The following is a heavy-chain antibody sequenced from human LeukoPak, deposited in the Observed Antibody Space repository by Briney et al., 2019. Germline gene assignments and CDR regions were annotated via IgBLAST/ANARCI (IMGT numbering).Heavy chain of an antibody. Sequence: GRSLRLSCAASGFTFDDYAMHWVRQAPGKGLEWVSGISWSSGSIGYADSVKGRFTISRDNAKNSLYLQMNSLRPEDMALYYCAKSGCSSTSCYLNYWGQGILVTVSS. CDR1: GFTFDDYA. J-gene: IGHJ4*02. CDR2: ISWSSGSI. CDR3: AKSGCSSTSCYLNY. D-gene: IGHD2-2*01. V-gene: IGHV3-9*03.